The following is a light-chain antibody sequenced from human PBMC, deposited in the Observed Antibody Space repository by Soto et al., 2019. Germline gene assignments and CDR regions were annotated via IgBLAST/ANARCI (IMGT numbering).Light chain of an antibody. CDR1: QAISTN. J-gene: IGKJ5*01. CDR3: LQANRVPLS. Sequence: DIQMTQSPSSVSASVGDRVTITCRASQAISTNLAWYQQRPGKAPKLLIYAASTLQSGVPPRFSGSGSGTDFTLTISSLQPEDFAIYYCLQANRVPLSFGQGTRLEMK. V-gene: IGKV1-12*01. CDR2: AAS.